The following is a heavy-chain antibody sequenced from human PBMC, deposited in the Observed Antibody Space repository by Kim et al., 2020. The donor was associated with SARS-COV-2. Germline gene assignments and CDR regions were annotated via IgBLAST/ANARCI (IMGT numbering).Heavy chain of an antibody. CDR3: ARVFWAGGVRDPRDWYF. CDR2: IWFDGSIK. V-gene: IGHV3-33*01. Sequence: GGSLRLSCTASQFTFSNYDMHWVRQAPGKGLEWVTVIWFDGSIKGYTDSVKGRFTVSRDNSRNTLHLHMNNLRPEDSAVYYCARVFWAGGVRDPRDWYF. J-gene: IGHJ2*01. CDR1: QFTFSNYD. D-gene: IGHD3-16*01.